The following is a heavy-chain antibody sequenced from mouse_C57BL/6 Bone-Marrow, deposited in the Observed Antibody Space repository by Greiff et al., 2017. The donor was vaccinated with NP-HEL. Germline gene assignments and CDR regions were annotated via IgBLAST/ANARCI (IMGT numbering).Heavy chain of an antibody. Sequence: QVQLQQPGAELVKPGASVKMSCKASGYTFTSYWITWVKQRPGQGLEWIGDIYPGSGSTNYNEKFKSKATLTVDTSSSTAYMQLSSLTSEDSAVYYCASIYYGYVGWYFDGWGTGTTVTVSS. V-gene: IGHV1-55*01. J-gene: IGHJ1*03. CDR1: GYTFTSYW. CDR3: ASIYYGYVGWYFDG. CDR2: IYPGSGST. D-gene: IGHD2-2*01.